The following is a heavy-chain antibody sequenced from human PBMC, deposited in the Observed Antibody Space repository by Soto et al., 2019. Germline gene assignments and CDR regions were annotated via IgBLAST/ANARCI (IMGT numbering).Heavy chain of an antibody. CDR3: AKAGGTMVRGVTLPFDY. Sequence: PGGSLRLSCAASGFTFSSYAMSWVRQAPGKGLEWVSAISGSGGSTYYADSVKGRFTISRDNSKNTLYLQMNSLRAEDTAVYYCAKAGGTMVRGVTLPFDYWGQGTLVTVSS. CDR2: ISGSGGST. V-gene: IGHV3-23*01. CDR1: GFTFSSYA. D-gene: IGHD3-10*01. J-gene: IGHJ4*02.